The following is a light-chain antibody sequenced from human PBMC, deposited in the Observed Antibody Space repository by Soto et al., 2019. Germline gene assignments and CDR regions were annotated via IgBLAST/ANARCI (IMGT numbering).Light chain of an antibody. Sequence: DIQMTQSPSTLSASVGDRVTITCRASQSLDDWLAWYQQKPGKAPQVLIYKASTLKRGVPSRFSGSGSGTEFTLTLSSLQPDDFATYYCQQYNRYPYIFGQGTKLEIK. V-gene: IGKV1-5*03. CDR2: KAS. CDR3: QQYNRYPYI. CDR1: QSLDDW. J-gene: IGKJ2*01.